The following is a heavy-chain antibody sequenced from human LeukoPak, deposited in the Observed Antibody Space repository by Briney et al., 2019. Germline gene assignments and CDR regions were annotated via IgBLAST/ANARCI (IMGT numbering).Heavy chain of an antibody. CDR3: ARGIPQWPARVDY. V-gene: IGHV4-30-4*07. CDR2: IYYSGST. J-gene: IGHJ4*02. Sequence: PSQTLSLTCAVSGGSISSGGYSWSWIRQPPGTGLEWIGSIYYSGSTNYNPSLKSRVTISVDTSKNQFSLKLSSVTAADTAVYYCARGIPQWPARVDYWGQGTLVTVSS. CDR1: GGSISSGGYS. D-gene: IGHD6-19*01.